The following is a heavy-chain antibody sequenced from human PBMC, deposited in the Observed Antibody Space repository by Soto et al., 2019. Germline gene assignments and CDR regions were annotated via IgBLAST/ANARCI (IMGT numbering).Heavy chain of an antibody. Sequence: QVQLVQSGAEVKKPGASVKVSCKASGYTFTSYGVSWVRQAPGQGLEWMGWISAYNGNTKYAQKLQGRVTMTTDTATNTAYLDLRSLRSDDTAVYYCARDSPPVDYWGPGTLVTVSS. J-gene: IGHJ4*02. CDR1: GYTFTSYG. CDR3: ARDSPPVDY. V-gene: IGHV1-18*01. CDR2: ISAYNGNT.